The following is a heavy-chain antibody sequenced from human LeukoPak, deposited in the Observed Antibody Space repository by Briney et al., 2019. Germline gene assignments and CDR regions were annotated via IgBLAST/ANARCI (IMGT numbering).Heavy chain of an antibody. Sequence: SVTVSCKASEGTFSSYAISWVRQAPGQGLEWMGQIIPMLGTASYAQRFQGRVTLTADESTSTAYMEPSSLRSEDTAVYYCARESLPYGGNSFGHYYGMDVWGQGTTVTVSS. CDR1: EGTFSSYA. V-gene: IGHV1-69*13. D-gene: IGHD4-23*01. CDR2: IIPMLGTA. J-gene: IGHJ6*02. CDR3: ARESLPYGGNSFGHYYGMDV.